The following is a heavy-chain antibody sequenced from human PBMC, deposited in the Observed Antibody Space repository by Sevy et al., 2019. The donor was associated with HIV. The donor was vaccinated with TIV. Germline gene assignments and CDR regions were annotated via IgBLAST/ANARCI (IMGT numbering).Heavy chain of an antibody. Sequence: ASVKVSCKASGYTFTSYDINWVRQATGQGLEWMGWMNPNSGNTDYAQKFQGRVTMTRNTSISTAYMELSSLRSEDTAVYYCARGHYGDYGNWFDPWGQGTLVTVSS. CDR3: ARGHYGDYGNWFDP. CDR2: MNPNSGNT. V-gene: IGHV1-8*01. D-gene: IGHD4-17*01. CDR1: GYTFTSYD. J-gene: IGHJ5*02.